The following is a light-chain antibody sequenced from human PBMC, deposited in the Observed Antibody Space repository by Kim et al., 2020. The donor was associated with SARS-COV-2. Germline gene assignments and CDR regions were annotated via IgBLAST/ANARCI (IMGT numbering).Light chain of an antibody. V-gene: IGKV3-15*01. CDR2: DAS. CDR1: QRVSSG. CDR3: HQYNDWALT. J-gene: IGKJ4*01. Sequence: VFPGERATHSSRARQRVSSGLAWYQQKTGQAPRLHIYDASARATGFTARVSGSGCETEFTLTINGLESEDFAVYYCHQYNDWALTFGGGAKVDIK.